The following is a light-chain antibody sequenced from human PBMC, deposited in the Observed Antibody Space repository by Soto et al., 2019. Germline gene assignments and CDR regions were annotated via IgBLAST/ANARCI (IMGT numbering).Light chain of an antibody. V-gene: IGLV2-8*01. J-gene: IGLJ2*01. Sequence: QSALPQTPSASGSPGQSVTISCTGSSDDIGGYDYVSWYQHHPGRTPKLIIYEVNKRPSGVPDRFSGSKSGNTASLTVSGLQAEDGADYYCSSYRSINTGVFGGGTKLTVL. CDR3: SSYRSINTGV. CDR1: SDDIGGYDY. CDR2: EVN.